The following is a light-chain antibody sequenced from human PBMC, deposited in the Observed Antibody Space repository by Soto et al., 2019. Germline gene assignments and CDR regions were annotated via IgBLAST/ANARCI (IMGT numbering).Light chain of an antibody. Sequence: QSALTQPASVSGSPGQSITISCTGSSSDVGGYNHVSWYQQHPGKAPKLMIYEVSNRPSGVSNRSSGSKSGNTASLTISGLQAEDEADYYCSSYTTSTTRIIFGGGTKVTV. CDR1: SSDVGGYNH. CDR2: EVS. V-gene: IGLV2-14*01. CDR3: SSYTTSTTRII. J-gene: IGLJ2*01.